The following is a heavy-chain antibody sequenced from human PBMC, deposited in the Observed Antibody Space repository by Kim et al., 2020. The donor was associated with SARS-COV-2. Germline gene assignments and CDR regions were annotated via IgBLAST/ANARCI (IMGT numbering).Heavy chain of an antibody. CDR2: ISAYNGNT. V-gene: IGHV1-18*04. J-gene: IGHJ6*02. Sequence: ASVKVSCKASGYTFTSYGISWVRQAPGQGLEWMGWISAYNGNTNYAQKLQGRVTMTTDTSTSTAYMELRSLRSDDTAVYYCARDRYSSSWPPIYYYGMDVWGQGTTVTVSS. D-gene: IGHD6-13*01. CDR3: ARDRYSSSWPPIYYYGMDV. CDR1: GYTFTSYG.